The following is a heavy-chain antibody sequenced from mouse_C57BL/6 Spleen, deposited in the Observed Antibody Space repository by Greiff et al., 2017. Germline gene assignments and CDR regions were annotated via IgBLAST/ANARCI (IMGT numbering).Heavy chain of an antibody. Sequence: EVQGVESGPELVKPGDSVKISCKASGYSFTGYFMNWVMQSHGKSLEWIGRINPYNGDTFYNQKFKGKATLTVDKSSSTAHMELRSLTSEDSAVYYCARGGDDGYYRYYFDYWGQGTTLTVSS. CDR1: GYSFTGYF. D-gene: IGHD2-3*01. J-gene: IGHJ2*01. CDR3: ARGGDDGYYRYYFDY. CDR2: INPYNGDT. V-gene: IGHV1-20*01.